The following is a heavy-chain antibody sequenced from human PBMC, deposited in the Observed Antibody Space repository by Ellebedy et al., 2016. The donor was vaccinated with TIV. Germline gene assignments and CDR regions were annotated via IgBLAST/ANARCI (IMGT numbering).Heavy chain of an antibody. V-gene: IGHV3-7*04. CDR1: GFTFSRFW. D-gene: IGHD3-3*01. J-gene: IGHJ4*02. CDR3: AGDLDV. Sequence: PGGSLRPSCAPSGFTFSRFWMASVLHAPGKGLEWVATINQGGSETYYVDSVKGRFTISRDNAESILYLQMNSLRVEDTAMYYCAGDLDVWGQGNLVTVSS. CDR2: INQGGSET.